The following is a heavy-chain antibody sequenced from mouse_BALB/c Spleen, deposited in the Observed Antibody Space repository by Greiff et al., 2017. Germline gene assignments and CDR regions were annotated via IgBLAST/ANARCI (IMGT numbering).Heavy chain of an antibody. Sequence: VQLQQSGAELVKPGASVKLSCTASGFNIKDTYMHWVKQRPEQGLEWIGRIDPANGNTKYDPKFQGKATITADKSSNTAYLQLSSLTSEDTAVYYCVNYYGSRGFAYWGQGTLVTVSA. J-gene: IGHJ3*01. V-gene: IGHV14-3*02. CDR1: GFNIKDTY. CDR2: IDPANGNT. D-gene: IGHD1-1*01. CDR3: VNYYGSRGFAY.